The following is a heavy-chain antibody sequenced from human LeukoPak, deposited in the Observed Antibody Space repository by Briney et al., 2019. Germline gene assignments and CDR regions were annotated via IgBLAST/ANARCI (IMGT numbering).Heavy chain of an antibody. D-gene: IGHD3-22*01. V-gene: IGHV3-23*01. CDR1: GFTFSSYG. J-gene: IGHJ4*02. CDR2: ISGSGGST. CDR3: XXXXDYYDSSGYLFLLGY. Sequence: SGGSLRLSCAASGFTFSSYGMSWVRQAPGKGLEWVSAISGSGGSTYYADSVKGRFTISRDNSKNTLYLQMNSLRAEDTAVYYXXXXXDYYDSSGYLFLLGYWGQGTLVTVSS.